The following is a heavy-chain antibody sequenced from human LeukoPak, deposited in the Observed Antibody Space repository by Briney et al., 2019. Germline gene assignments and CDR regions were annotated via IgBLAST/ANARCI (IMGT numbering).Heavy chain of an antibody. Sequence: TSETLSLTCTVSGGSISSYYWSWIRQPAGKGLEWIGRIYTSGSTNYSPSLKSRVTMSVDTSKNQFSLKLSSVTAADTAVYYCARDLSSGWAFDYWGQGTLVTVSS. D-gene: IGHD6-19*01. CDR1: GGSISSYY. CDR3: ARDLSSGWAFDY. CDR2: IYTSGST. J-gene: IGHJ4*02. V-gene: IGHV4-4*07.